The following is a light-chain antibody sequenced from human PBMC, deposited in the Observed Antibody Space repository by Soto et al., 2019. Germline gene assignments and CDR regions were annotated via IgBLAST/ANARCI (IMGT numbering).Light chain of an antibody. Sequence: DIQMTQSPSTLSSSVGDRVTITCRASQSISSWLAWYQQKPGKAPKVLIYDASNLESGVPLRFSGSGSGTEFTLTISSLQPDDTATYYFQQYNTYSFTFGQGTKVEIK. CDR1: QSISSW. CDR2: DAS. CDR3: QQYNTYSFT. V-gene: IGKV1-5*01. J-gene: IGKJ1*01.